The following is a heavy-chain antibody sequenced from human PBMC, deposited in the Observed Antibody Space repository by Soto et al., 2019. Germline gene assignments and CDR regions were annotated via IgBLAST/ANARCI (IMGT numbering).Heavy chain of an antibody. CDR1: GFTFSSFW. CDR3: ARGGVPAAMSY. D-gene: IGHD2-2*01. J-gene: IGHJ4*02. V-gene: IGHV3-74*01. CDR2: INSDGSNT. Sequence: EVQLVESGGGLVQPGGSLRLSCAASGFTFSSFWMHWVRQAPGEGLVWVSRINSDGSNTNYADSVKGRFTISRDNAKNTLYLQMNSLRAEDTGVYDCARGGVPAAMSYWRQGTLVTVSS.